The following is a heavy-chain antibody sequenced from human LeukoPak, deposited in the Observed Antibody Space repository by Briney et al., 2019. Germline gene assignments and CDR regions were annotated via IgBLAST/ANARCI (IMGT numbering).Heavy chain of an antibody. CDR2: IYDSGST. CDR1: GGSIGSYY. J-gene: IGHJ3*02. Sequence: SETLSLTCTVSGGSIGSYYWSWIRQPPGKGLEWIGYIYDSGSTNYNPSLKSRVTISVDTSKNQFSLKLSSVTAADTAVYYCACLTTADAFDIWGQGTIVTVSS. CDR3: ACLTTADAFDI. D-gene: IGHD3-22*01. V-gene: IGHV4-59*01.